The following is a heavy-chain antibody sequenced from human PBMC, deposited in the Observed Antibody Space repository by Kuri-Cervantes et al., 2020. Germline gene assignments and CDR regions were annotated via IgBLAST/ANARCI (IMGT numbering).Heavy chain of an antibody. CDR3: ARDDYDSSRSLDY. CDR1: GYTFTGYY. D-gene: IGHD3-22*01. Sequence: ASVKVSCKASGYTFTGYYMHWVRQAPGQGLEWMGWINPNSGGTNYAQKFQGRVTMTRDTSISTAYMELSRLRYGDTAVYYCARDDYDSSRSLDYWGQGTLVTVSS. CDR2: INPNSGGT. J-gene: IGHJ4*02. V-gene: IGHV1-2*02.